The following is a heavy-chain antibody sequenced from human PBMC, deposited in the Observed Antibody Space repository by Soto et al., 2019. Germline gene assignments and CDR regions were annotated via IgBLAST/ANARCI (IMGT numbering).Heavy chain of an antibody. D-gene: IGHD2-15*01. V-gene: IGHV4-34*01. CDR1: GGSFSGYY. Sequence: SESLSLTCAVYGGSFSGYYWSWIRQPPGKGLEWIGEINHSGSTNYNPSLKSRVTISVDTSKNQFSLKLSSVTAADTAVYYCARVPIRDCSGGSCYPGYWGQGTLVTVSS. CDR2: INHSGST. CDR3: ARVPIRDCSGGSCYPGY. J-gene: IGHJ4*02.